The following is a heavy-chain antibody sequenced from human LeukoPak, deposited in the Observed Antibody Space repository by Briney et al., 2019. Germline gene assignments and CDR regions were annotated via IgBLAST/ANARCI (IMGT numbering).Heavy chain of an antibody. CDR1: GFTFSSYA. CDR3: ANHITGTTSTDY. CDR2: ISGSGGST. V-gene: IGHV3-23*01. J-gene: IGHJ4*02. Sequence: GGSLRLSCAAPGFTFSSYAMSWVRQAPGKGLEWVSAISGSGGSTYYADSVKGRFTISRDNSKNTLYLQMNSLRAEDTAVYYCANHITGTTSTDYWGQGTLVTVSS. D-gene: IGHD1-14*01.